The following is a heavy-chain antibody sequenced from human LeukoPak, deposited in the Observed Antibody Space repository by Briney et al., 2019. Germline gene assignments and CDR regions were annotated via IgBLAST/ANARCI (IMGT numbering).Heavy chain of an antibody. CDR3: ARDPQLIVGATNYFDY. V-gene: IGHV3-48*01. D-gene: IGHD1-26*01. Sequence: GGSLRLSCAASGFTFSRYAMNWVRQAPGKGLEGVSYISSSSSTIYYADSVKGRFTISRDNAKNSLYLQMNSLRAEDTAVYYCARDPQLIVGATNYFDYWGQGTLVTVSS. CDR2: ISSSSSTI. CDR1: GFTFSRYA. J-gene: IGHJ4*02.